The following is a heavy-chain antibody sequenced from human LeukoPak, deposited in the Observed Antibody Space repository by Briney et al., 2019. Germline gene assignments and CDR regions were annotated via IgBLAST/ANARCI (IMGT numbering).Heavy chain of an antibody. CDR3: ARAFRGIFGVFEAFDI. J-gene: IGHJ3*02. V-gene: IGHV4-38-2*02. CDR2: IYHSGRT. Sequence: KTSETLSLTCTVSDYSISSSYYWGWIRQPPGKGLEWIGIIYHSGRTDYNPSLKSRVTISEDTSKNQFSLKLSSVTAADTAVYYCARAFRGIFGVFEAFDIWGQGAMVTVSS. D-gene: IGHD3-3*01. CDR1: DYSISSSYY.